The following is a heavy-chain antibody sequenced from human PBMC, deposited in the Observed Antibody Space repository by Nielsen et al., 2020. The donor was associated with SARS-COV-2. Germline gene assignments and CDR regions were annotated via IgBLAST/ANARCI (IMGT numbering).Heavy chain of an antibody. D-gene: IGHD5-24*01. CDR3: ARRKGWLQSVDY. CDR1: GFTFSDYY. J-gene: IGHJ4*02. V-gene: IGHV3-11*04. CDR2: ISSSGSTI. Sequence: GESLKISCAAPGFTFSDYYMSWIRQAPGKGLEWVSYISSSGSTIYYADSVKGRFTISRDNAKNSLYLQMNSLRAEDTAVYYCARRKGWLQSVDYWGQGTLVTVSS.